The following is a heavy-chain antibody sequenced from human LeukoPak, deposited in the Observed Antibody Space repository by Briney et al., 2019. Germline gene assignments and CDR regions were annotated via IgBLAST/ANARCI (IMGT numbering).Heavy chain of an antibody. CDR1: GYTFTSYG. Sequence: ASVKVSCKASGYTFTSYGISWVRQAPGQGLEWMGWISAYNGNTNYAQKLQGRVTMTTDTSTSTAYMELRSLRSDDTAVYYCARDPTVTSPSDYWGQGALVTVSS. V-gene: IGHV1-18*01. CDR2: ISAYNGNT. D-gene: IGHD4-11*01. CDR3: ARDPTVTSPSDY. J-gene: IGHJ4*02.